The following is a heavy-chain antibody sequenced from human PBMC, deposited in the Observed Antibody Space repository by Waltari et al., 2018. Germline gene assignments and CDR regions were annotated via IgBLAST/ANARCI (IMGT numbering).Heavy chain of an antibody. CDR1: GYTFTAYH. Sequence: QVQLVQSGAEVKKPGASVKVSCTTSGYTFTAYHTQGVRQAPGQGLAWMGWINSNSGDRGYAQKFLGRVTMTRDTSVSTIYMELSGLKSDDTAVYYCAREGLTGRGFDYWGQGTLVTVSS. J-gene: IGHJ4*02. CDR3: AREGLTGRGFDY. CDR2: INSNSGDR. D-gene: IGHD3-10*01. V-gene: IGHV1-2*02.